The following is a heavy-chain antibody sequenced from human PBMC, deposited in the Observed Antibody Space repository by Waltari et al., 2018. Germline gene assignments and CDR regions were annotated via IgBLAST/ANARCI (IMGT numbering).Heavy chain of an antibody. Sequence: QVQLQQWGAGLLKPSETLSLTSAVYGGSFSGYYWSWIRQPPGKGLEWIGEINHSGSTNYNPSLKSRVTISVDTSKNQFSLKLSSVTAADTAVYYCARALIVGYYYYGMDVWGQGTTVTVSS. D-gene: IGHD3-22*01. CDR1: GGSFSGYY. V-gene: IGHV4-34*01. J-gene: IGHJ6*02. CDR3: ARALIVGYYYYGMDV. CDR2: INHSGST.